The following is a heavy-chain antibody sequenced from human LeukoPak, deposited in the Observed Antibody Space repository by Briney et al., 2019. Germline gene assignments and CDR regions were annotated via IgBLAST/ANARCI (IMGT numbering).Heavy chain of an antibody. Sequence: SETLSLTCTVSDGAIAGYSWSWIRQPPGKGLEWIGYIYYSGDTNYNPSLQSRVTVSVDTSKNQFSLKLTSVTAADTAVYYCARFDGFYFDYWGQGTLVTVSS. CDR1: DGAIAGYS. CDR2: IYYSGDT. CDR3: ARFDGFYFDY. D-gene: IGHD6-25*01. V-gene: IGHV4-59*01. J-gene: IGHJ4*02.